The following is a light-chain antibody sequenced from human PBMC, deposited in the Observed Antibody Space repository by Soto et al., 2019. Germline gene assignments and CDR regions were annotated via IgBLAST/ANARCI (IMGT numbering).Light chain of an antibody. CDR1: VIGSIS. CDR2: DDS. V-gene: IGLV3-21*02. Sequence: SYELAQPPSVSVAQGQTASITCGGNVIGSISVHWYQQKPGQAPVLVVFDDSDRPSGIPERFSGSNSRNTATLTISRVEAGDEADYYCQVWDSSSDHVIFGGGTKVTVL. J-gene: IGLJ2*01. CDR3: QVWDSSSDHVI.